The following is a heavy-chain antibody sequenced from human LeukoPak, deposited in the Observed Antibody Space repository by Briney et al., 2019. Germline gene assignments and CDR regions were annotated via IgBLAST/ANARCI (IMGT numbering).Heavy chain of an antibody. D-gene: IGHD3-3*01. CDR2: ISGSSSTI. V-gene: IGHV3-48*01. J-gene: IGHJ4*02. CDR1: GFTFSSYS. CDR3: ARASDFWSGSNYYYFDY. Sequence: GGSLRLSCAASGFTFSSYSMNWVRQAPGKGLEWVSYISGSSSTIYYADSVKGRFTISRDNAKNSLYLQMNSLRAEDTAVYYCARASDFWSGSNYYYFDYWGQGTLVTVSS.